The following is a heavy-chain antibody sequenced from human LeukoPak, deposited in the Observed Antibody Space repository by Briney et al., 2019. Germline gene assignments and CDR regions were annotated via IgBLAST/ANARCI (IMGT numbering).Heavy chain of an antibody. CDR3: TRSGLTGMREYERADFYYYGMDL. D-gene: IGHD2/OR15-2a*01. Sequence: SETLSLACDVPGGSFSGYLWSWIRQSPGKGLEWIGEVNYRGSPNYNPSLESRVTISVDTSNNQLSLKLTSVTAADTALYYCTRSGLTGMREYERADFYYYGMDLWGQGTAVTVFS. CDR1: GGSFSGYL. J-gene: IGHJ6*02. CDR2: VNYRGSP. V-gene: IGHV4-34*01.